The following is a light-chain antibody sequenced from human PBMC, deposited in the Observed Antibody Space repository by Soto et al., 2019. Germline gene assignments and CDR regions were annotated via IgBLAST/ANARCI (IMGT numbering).Light chain of an antibody. CDR2: DAF. CDR1: QSLVYGDGKTY. V-gene: IGKV2-29*03. Sequence: DVVLTQAPLSLSVTPGQPASMSCRSTQSLVYGDGKTYLYWYLQRPGQPPQLLIYDAFSRFSGVPDRFSGSGSGTAFTLKISRVEAEDVGLYYGMQRTHVPITFGQGTRLEIK. J-gene: IGKJ5*01. CDR3: MQRTHVPIT.